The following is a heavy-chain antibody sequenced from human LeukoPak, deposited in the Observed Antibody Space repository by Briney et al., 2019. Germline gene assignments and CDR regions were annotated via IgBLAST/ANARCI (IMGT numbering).Heavy chain of an antibody. V-gene: IGHV3-74*01. CDR3: VLEYYYDSSGYYYYDYFDY. D-gene: IGHD3-22*01. CDR2: INSDGSST. Sequence: GGSLRLSCAASGFTFSSYWMHWVRQAPGKGLVWVSRINSDGSSTSYADSVKGRFTISRDNAKNTLYLQMNSLRAEDTAVYYCVLEYYYDSSGYYYYDYFDYWGQGTLVTVSS. CDR1: GFTFSSYW. J-gene: IGHJ4*02.